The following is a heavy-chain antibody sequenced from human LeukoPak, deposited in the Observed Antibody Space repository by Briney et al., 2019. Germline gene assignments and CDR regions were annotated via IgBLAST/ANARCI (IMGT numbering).Heavy chain of an antibody. J-gene: IGHJ4*02. CDR1: GYTFTGYY. CDR2: INPNSGGT. Sequence: GASVKVSCKASGYTFTGYYLHWLRQAPGQGLEWMGWINPNSGGTNYAQKFQGRVTMTSDTSISTAYMELSRLTSDDTAVYYCARNTRSTLAYDYWGQGTLVTVSS. V-gene: IGHV1-2*02. D-gene: IGHD1-1*01. CDR3: ARNTRSTLAYDY.